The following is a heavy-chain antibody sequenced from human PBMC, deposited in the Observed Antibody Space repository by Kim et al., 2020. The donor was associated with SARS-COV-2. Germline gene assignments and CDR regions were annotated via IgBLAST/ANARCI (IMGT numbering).Heavy chain of an antibody. CDR3: ARTRITMIVVVPLDY. Sequence: GGSLRLSCAASGFTFSDHYMDWVRQAPGKGLEWVGRTRNKANSYTTEYAASVKGRFTISRDDSKNSLYLQMNSLKTEDTAMYYCARTRITMIVVVPLDYWGQGPLVTVSS. V-gene: IGHV3-72*01. CDR1: GFTFSDHY. CDR2: TRNKANSYTT. D-gene: IGHD3-22*01. J-gene: IGHJ4*02.